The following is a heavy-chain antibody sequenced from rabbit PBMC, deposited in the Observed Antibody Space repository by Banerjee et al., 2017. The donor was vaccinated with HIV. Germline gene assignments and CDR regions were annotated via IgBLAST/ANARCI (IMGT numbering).Heavy chain of an antibody. D-gene: IGHD7-1*01. CDR3: ARDRDVDAGYGSFAL. J-gene: IGHJ4*01. V-gene: IGHV1S47*01. CDR2: IYSSNGDK. Sequence: QEQLVESGGGLVQPEGSLTLTCKAYGSDISSNAMCWVRQAPGKGLELLACIYSSNGDKWYASWVNGLFTISRSTSLNTVDLKMTSLTVADPATYFCARDRDVDAGYGSFALWGPGTLVPVS. CDR1: GSDISSNA.